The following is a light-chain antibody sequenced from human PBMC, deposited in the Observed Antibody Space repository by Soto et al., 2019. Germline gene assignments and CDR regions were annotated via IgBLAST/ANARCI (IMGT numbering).Light chain of an antibody. Sequence: VMWMTQSPSLLSASTGERVTITCRMSQGISSYLAWYQQKPGKAPKLLIYAASTLQSGVPSRFRGRGSGTDCTLTISSLQPEDVATDYCQQVNSYPLTFGGGTKVDIK. CDR2: AAS. CDR1: QGISSY. J-gene: IGKJ4*01. V-gene: IGKV1D-8*03. CDR3: QQVNSYPLT.